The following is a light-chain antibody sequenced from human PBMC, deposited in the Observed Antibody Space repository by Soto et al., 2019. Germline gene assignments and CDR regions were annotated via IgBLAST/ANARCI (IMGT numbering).Light chain of an antibody. J-gene: IGLJ2*01. V-gene: IGLV2-23*01. CDR1: GSALVNYNL. CDR2: EST. Sequence: QSALTQPASVSGSPGHSITISCTGTGSALVNYNLVSWYQQPPGQAPRLVIYESTKRPSGVYDRFSGSKSGNTASLTISGLQDEDEAGYYCCACVSGRGFDVLFGGGSKLAVL. CDR3: CACVSGRGFDVL.